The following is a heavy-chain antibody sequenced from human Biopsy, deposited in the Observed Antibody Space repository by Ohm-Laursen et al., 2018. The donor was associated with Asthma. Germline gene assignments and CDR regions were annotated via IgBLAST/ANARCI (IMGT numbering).Heavy chain of an antibody. CDR1: GLVFRTFG. Sequence: SLRLSCTASGLVFRTFGMHWVRQAPGKGLEWVTFISYDANVAYYADSVKGRFSISRDNPANTLFLDVSDLRDDDTAIYYCATEFPCTGGRCYLAHWGQGTLATVSS. CDR2: ISYDANVA. J-gene: IGHJ4*02. CDR3: ATEFPCTGGRCYLAH. V-gene: IGHV3-30*03. D-gene: IGHD2-8*02.